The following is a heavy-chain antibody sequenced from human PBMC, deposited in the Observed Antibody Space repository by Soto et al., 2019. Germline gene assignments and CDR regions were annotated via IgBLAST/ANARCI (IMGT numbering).Heavy chain of an antibody. V-gene: IGHV3-30-3*01. CDR3: AGGDNYYGMGV. CDR1: GFTFNNYI. Sequence: QVQLVESGGGVVQPGRSLRLSCVASGFTFNNYIMHWVRQAPGKGLEWVAVISYDGNNKDYADSVKGRFTNSRDNSKNTLYLQLSSLRAEDTAVYYCAGGDNYYGMGVLGQGTTVTVS. J-gene: IGHJ6*02. CDR2: ISYDGNNK. D-gene: IGHD2-15*01.